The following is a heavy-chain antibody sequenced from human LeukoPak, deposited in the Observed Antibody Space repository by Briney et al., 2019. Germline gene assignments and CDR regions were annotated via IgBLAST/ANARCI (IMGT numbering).Heavy chain of an antibody. CDR3: ARGIVGASYDMGY. J-gene: IGHJ4*02. D-gene: IGHD1-26*01. V-gene: IGHV1-69*13. CDR1: GYTFTSYD. Sequence: SVKVSCKASGYTFTSYDINWVRQAPGQGLEWMGGIIPIFGTANYAQKFQGRVTITADESTSTAYMELSSLRSEDTAVYYCARGIVGASYDMGYWGQGTLVTVSS. CDR2: IIPIFGTA.